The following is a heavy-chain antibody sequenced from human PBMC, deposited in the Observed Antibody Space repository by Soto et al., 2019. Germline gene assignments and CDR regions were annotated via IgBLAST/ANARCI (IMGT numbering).Heavy chain of an antibody. Sequence: EVQLVESGGGLVKPGGSLRLSCAASGFTFSSYSMNWVRQAPGKGLEWVSSISSSSSYIYYADSVKGRFTISRDNAKNSLYLQMNSLRAEDTAVYYCARDPLDYGDYGSCYWGQGTLVTVSS. V-gene: IGHV3-21*01. CDR3: ARDPLDYGDYGSCY. CDR2: ISSSSSYI. J-gene: IGHJ4*02. CDR1: GFTFSSYS. D-gene: IGHD4-17*01.